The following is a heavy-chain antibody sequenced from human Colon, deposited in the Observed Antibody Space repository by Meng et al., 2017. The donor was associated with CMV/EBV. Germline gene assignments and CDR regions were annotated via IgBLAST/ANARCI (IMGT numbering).Heavy chain of an antibody. J-gene: IGHJ4*02. CDR2: IHHSGTT. D-gene: IGHD4/OR15-4a*01. Sequence: PTCAVSGDSGSSNNWWTWVRQPPGKGPEWIGEIHHSGTTTHNPSLRSRISFSVDKSRNQVSLHLTTVTAADTAVYYCGSATDYKVDYWGQGTLVTVSS. V-gene: IGHV4-4*02. CDR3: GSATDYKVDY. CDR1: GDSGSSNNW.